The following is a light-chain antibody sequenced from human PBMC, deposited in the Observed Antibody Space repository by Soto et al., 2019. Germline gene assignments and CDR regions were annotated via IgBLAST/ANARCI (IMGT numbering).Light chain of an antibody. J-gene: IGKJ5*01. CDR2: GAS. CDR3: QHYGISPVT. V-gene: IGKV3-20*01. Sequence: TLFTQSPDTMSLSPGERATLSFWASESVGTRFDWYQQRTGQPPRLLISGASSRATGIPDRFSGSGSATDFTLTISRLEPEDFALYYCQHYGISPVTFGQGTRLE. CDR1: ESVGTR.